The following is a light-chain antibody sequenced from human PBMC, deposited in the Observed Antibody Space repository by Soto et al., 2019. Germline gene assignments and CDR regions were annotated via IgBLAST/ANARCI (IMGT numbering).Light chain of an antibody. CDR1: ISDVGSYNY. Sequence: QSVLTQPASVSGSPGQSITISCTGTISDVGSYNYVSWYQQYPGKAPKLMIYDVSTRPSGVSDRFSGSKSGNTASLTISGLRAEDEADYYCGSYTTSSNYVFGTGTKLPVL. V-gene: IGLV2-14*03. J-gene: IGLJ1*01. CDR3: GSYTTSSNYV. CDR2: DVS.